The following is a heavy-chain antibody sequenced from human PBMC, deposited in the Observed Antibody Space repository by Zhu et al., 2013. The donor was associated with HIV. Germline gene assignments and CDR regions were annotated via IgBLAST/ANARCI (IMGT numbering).Heavy chain of an antibody. CDR3: ARGMIVVANPQDY. D-gene: IGHD3-22*01. CDR1: EDTFKNYA. Sequence: QVQLVQSGAEVKKPGSSVKVSCKASEDTFKNYAISWVRQAPGQGLEWMGGIIPPFLTTNYAQKFQGRVTITAEKSTTTVYMELSTLRSDDTAVYYCARGMIVVANPQDYWGQGTLVTVSS. CDR2: IIPPFLTT. J-gene: IGHJ4*02. V-gene: IGHV1-69*06.